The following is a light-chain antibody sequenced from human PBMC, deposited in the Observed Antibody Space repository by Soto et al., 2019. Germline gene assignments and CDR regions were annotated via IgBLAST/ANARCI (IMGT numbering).Light chain of an antibody. J-gene: IGKJ5*01. CDR1: QIVSNNY. V-gene: IGKV3D-20*02. Sequence: EIVLTQSPGTLSLSPGERATLSCRASQIVSNNYLAWYQQKPGQAPRLLIYGASNRASGIPDRFSGSGSGIDFTLTISSLDPEDFAVYYCQQRSNWPPITCGQGTRLEIK. CDR3: QQRSNWPPIT. CDR2: GAS.